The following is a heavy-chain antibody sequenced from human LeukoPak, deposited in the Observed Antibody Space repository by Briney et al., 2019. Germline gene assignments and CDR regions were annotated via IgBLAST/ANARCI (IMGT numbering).Heavy chain of an antibody. V-gene: IGHV5-51*01. Sequence: GEALKISCKGSGYSFTSYWIGWVRQVPGKGMGWMGSIYPGDSDTRYSPSFQGQVTISADKSISTAYLQWSSLKASDTDMYYCAIPYSGYDLSHLDYWGQGTLVTVSS. D-gene: IGHD5-12*01. CDR3: AIPYSGYDLSHLDY. J-gene: IGHJ4*02. CDR2: IYPGDSDT. CDR1: GYSFTSYW.